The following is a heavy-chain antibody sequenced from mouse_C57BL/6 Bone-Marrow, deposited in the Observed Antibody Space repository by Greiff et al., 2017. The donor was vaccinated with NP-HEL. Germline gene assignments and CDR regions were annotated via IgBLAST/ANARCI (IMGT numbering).Heavy chain of an antibody. D-gene: IGHD2-3*01. CDR2: IYPGDGAT. CDR3: ASGYYGGRYFDY. CDR1: GYAFSSSW. V-gene: IGHV1-82*01. Sequence: VQLQQSGPELVKPGASVKISCKASGYAFSSSWMNWVKQRPGKGLEWIGRIYPGDGATNYNGKFKGKATLTADKSSSTAYMQLSSLTSEDSAVYFCASGYYGGRYFDYWGQGTTLTVSS. J-gene: IGHJ2*01.